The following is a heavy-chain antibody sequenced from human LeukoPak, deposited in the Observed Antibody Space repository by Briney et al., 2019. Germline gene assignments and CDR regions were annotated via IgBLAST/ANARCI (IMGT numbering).Heavy chain of an antibody. V-gene: IGHV4-39*01. D-gene: IGHD1-26*01. J-gene: IGHJ4*02. Sequence: SDPLSLPCTVSGGYLSSSSYYWGWSRRPPGKGLEWIGSIYYSGSTYYNPSLKSRVTISVDTSNNQFSLKLSSVTAADTAVYYCASSSGSYQLYFDYWGQGTLVTVSS. CDR3: ASSSGSYQLYFDY. CDR1: GGYLSSSSYY. CDR2: IYYSGST.